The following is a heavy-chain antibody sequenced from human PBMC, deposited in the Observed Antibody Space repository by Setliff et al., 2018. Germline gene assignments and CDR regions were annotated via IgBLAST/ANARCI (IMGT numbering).Heavy chain of an antibody. CDR3: ARVVYDILTGYYYFDY. J-gene: IGHJ4*02. Sequence: PSETLSLTCTVSGGSISSGGYYWSWIRQHPGKGLEWIGYIYYSGSTYYNPSLKSRVTISVDTSKNQFSLKLSSVTAADTAVYYCARVVYDILTGYYYFDYWGQGTLVTVSS. CDR1: GGSISSGGYY. D-gene: IGHD3-9*01. CDR2: IYYSGST. V-gene: IGHV4-31*03.